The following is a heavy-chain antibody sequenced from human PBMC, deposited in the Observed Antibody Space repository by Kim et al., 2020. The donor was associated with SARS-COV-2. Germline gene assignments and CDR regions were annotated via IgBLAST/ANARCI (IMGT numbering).Heavy chain of an antibody. CDR2: IYSGGSST. CDR3: AKDRAVTTDYYYGMDV. CDR1: GFTFSSYA. V-gene: IGHV3-23*03. J-gene: IGHJ6*02. D-gene: IGHD4-17*01. Sequence: GGSLRLSCAASGFTFSSYAMSWVRQAPGKGLEWVSVIYSGGSSTYYADSVKGRFTISRDNSKNTLYLQMNSLRAEDTAVYYCAKDRAVTTDYYYGMDVWGQGTTVTVSS.